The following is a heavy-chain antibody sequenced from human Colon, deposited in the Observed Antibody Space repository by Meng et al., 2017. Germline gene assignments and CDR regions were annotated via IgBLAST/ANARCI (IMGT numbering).Heavy chain of an antibody. Sequence: GESLKISCAASGFSLSGYWMSWVRQAPGKGLEWVANIRQDGSETHYVDSVKGRFTISRNNGRNSIYLQMNSLRADDTALYYCARDGGTDWFDPWGPGTLVTVSS. V-gene: IGHV3-7*01. CDR1: GFSLSGYW. CDR2: IRQDGSET. J-gene: IGHJ5*02. D-gene: IGHD1-1*01. CDR3: ARDGGTDWFDP.